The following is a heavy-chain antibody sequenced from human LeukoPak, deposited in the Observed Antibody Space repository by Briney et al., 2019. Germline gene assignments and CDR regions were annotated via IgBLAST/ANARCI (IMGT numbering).Heavy chain of an antibody. CDR2: IYYSGST. J-gene: IGHJ3*02. V-gene: IGHV4-39*01. CDR1: GGSISSSGYY. CDR3: ALGVAEDVLDI. Sequence: SETLSLTCTVSGGSISSSGYYWGWIRQPPGKGLEWIGSIYYSGSTYYNPSLKSRVTIFVDTPKNQFSLKLSSVTAADTAVYYCALGVAEDVLDIWGQGTIVTVSS.